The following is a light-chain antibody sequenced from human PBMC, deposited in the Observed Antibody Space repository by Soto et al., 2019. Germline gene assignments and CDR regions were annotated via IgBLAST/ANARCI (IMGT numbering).Light chain of an antibody. CDR2: AAS. V-gene: IGKV1-17*01. Sequence: DIQMTQSRSSLSASVGDRVTITCRASQSIGKYLSWFQQTPGNAPKLLIYAASTLQSGVPSRFSGSGSGTEFTLTISSLQPEDFATYYCQQLNSYPRTFGQGTKVDIK. CDR1: QSIGKY. J-gene: IGKJ1*01. CDR3: QQLNSYPRT.